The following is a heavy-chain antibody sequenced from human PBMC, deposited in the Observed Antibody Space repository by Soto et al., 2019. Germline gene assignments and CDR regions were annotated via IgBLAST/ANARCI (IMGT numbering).Heavy chain of an antibody. V-gene: IGHV4-39*01. CDR2: IYYSGST. CDR1: GGSISSSSYY. Sequence: QPQLQESGPGLVKTSETLSLTCTVSGGSISSSSYYRGRIRQPPGKGLEWIGSIYYSGSTHYNPSIENRATISAATSENQFSLKLSSVTAADSSVYYCARLRAIYERYYFDYWGQGTLVTVSS. J-gene: IGHJ4*02. CDR3: ARLRAIYERYYFDY. D-gene: IGHD3-10*01.